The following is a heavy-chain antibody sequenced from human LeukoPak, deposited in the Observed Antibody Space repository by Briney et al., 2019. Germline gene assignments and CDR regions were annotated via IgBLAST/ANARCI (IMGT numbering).Heavy chain of an antibody. Sequence: SETLSLTCTVSGGSISSSSYYWGWIRRPPGKGLEWIGSIYYSGSTYYNPSLKSRVTISVDTSKNQFSLKLSSVTAADTAVYYCARHRTLYYDSSGRRGGHFDYWGQGTLVTVSS. CDR2: IYYSGST. J-gene: IGHJ4*02. CDR1: GGSISSSSYY. CDR3: ARHRTLYYDSSGRRGGHFDY. V-gene: IGHV4-39*01. D-gene: IGHD3-22*01.